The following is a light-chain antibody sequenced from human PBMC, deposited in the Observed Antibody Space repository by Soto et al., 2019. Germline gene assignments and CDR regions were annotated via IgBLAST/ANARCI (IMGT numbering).Light chain of an antibody. CDR3: QKYNGALWA. V-gene: IGKV1-27*01. CDR1: QGIANY. J-gene: IGKJ1*01. CDR2: AAS. Sequence: EIQMTQSPSSLSASLGDRVTITCRASQGIANYVAWYQQKPGKVPKLLIYAASSLQAGVPSRFSGSGSGTDFTLTIRGMQPEDVATYYCQKYNGALWAFGQGTKVDIK.